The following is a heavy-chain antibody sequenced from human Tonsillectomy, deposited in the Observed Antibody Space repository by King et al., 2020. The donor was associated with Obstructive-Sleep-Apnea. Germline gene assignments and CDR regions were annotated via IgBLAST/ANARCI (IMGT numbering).Heavy chain of an antibody. Sequence: VQLVESGGGLVKPGGSLTLSCAASGFTFSNAWMSWVRQAPGKGLEWVGRIKSKTDGGTTDYPAPVKGKLTVSRDDSKNTLYLQMNSLETEDTAVYYCTTGIRAGIDYWGQGTLVTVSS. J-gene: IGHJ4*02. CDR2: IKSKTDGGTT. CDR1: GFTFSNAW. D-gene: IGHD6-19*01. CDR3: TTGIRAGIDY. V-gene: IGHV3-15*01.